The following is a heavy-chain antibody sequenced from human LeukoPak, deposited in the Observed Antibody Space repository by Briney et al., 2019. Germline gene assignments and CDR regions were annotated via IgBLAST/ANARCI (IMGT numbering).Heavy chain of an antibody. CDR3: AKDSGGKGSSWAIYYYYYMDV. V-gene: IGHV3-53*05. CDR1: GFSVSSNY. Sequence: PGGSLRLSCAASGFSVSSNYMSWVRQAPGEGLEWVSIIYSDDGTYVESVKGRFTISRDNSKNTLYLQMNSLRAEDTAVYYCAKDSGGKGSSWAIYYYYYMDVWGKGTTVTISS. CDR2: IYSDDGT. D-gene: IGHD6-13*01. J-gene: IGHJ6*03.